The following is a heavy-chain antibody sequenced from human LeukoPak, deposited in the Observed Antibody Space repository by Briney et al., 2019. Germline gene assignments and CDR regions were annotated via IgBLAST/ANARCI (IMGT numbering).Heavy chain of an antibody. CDR2: INHSGST. J-gene: IGHJ5*02. V-gene: IGHV4-34*01. CDR1: GGSFSGYY. Sequence: SETLSLTCAVYGGSFSGYYWSWIRQPPGKGLEWIGEINHSGSTNYNPSLKSRVTISVDTSKNQFSLKLSSVTAADTAVYYCAREVLITGTTPFRNWWFDPWGQGTLVTVSS. D-gene: IGHD1-20*01. CDR3: AREVLITGTTPFRNWWFDP.